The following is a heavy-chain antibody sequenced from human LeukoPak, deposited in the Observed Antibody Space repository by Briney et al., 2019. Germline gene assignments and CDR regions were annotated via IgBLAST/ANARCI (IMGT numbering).Heavy chain of an antibody. J-gene: IGHJ6*03. D-gene: IGHD6-13*01. V-gene: IGHV3-21*04. CDR1: GFTFSSYS. Sequence: GGSLRLSCAASGFTFSSYSMNWVRQAPGKGLEWVSSISSSSSYIYYADSVKGRFTISRDNAKNSLYLQMNSLRAEDTALYYCAKDMASAAAAEDYMDVWGKGTTVTVSS. CDR3: AKDMASAAAAEDYMDV. CDR2: ISSSSSYI.